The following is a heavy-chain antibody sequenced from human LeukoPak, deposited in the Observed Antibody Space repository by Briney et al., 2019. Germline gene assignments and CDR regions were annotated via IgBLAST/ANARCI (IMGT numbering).Heavy chain of an antibody. D-gene: IGHD3-10*01. J-gene: IGHJ6*03. CDR2: IYYSGTT. CDR3: ARLSYYYGSGSYYNVLSAAHYYYYYMDV. V-gene: IGHV4-30-4*07. CDR1: GTSITYGGYT. Sequence: SETLSLTCAVSGTSITYGGYTWNWIRQPPGKGLEWIGYIYYSGTTFYNPSFESRVTMSLESAKNQLSLKLSSVTAADTAVYYCARLSYYYGSGSYYNVLSAAHYYYYYMDVWGKGTTVTISS.